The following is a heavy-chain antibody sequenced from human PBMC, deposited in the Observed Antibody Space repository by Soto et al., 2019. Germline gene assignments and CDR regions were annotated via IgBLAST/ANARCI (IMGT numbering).Heavy chain of an antibody. CDR1: SGSISSSNW. CDR3: ARLTRATHCSGGSCYFLADAFDI. J-gene: IGHJ3*02. Sequence: SETLSLTCAVPSGSISSSNWWSWVRQPPGKGLEWIGEIYHSGSTNYNPSLKSRVTISVDKSKNQFSLKLSSVTAADTAVYYCARLTRATHCSGGSCYFLADAFDIWGQGTMVTVSS. V-gene: IGHV4-4*02. D-gene: IGHD2-15*01. CDR2: IYHSGST.